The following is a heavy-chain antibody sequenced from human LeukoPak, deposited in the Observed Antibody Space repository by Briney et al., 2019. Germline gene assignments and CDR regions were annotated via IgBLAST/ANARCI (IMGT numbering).Heavy chain of an antibody. V-gene: IGHV1-2*02. D-gene: IGHD4-23*01. CDR3: ARGVTWDQLLFDY. Sequence: ASVTVSCKASGCTFTGYYMHWVRQAPGQGVEGMGWINPNSGGTNYAQKFQGRVTMTRDTSISTAYMELSRLRSDDTAVYYCARGVTWDQLLFDYWGQGTLVTVSS. CDR2: INPNSGGT. J-gene: IGHJ4*02. CDR1: GCTFTGYY.